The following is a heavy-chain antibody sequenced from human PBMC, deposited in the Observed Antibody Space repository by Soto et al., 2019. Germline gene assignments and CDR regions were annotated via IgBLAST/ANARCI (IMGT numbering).Heavy chain of an antibody. D-gene: IGHD3-16*02. J-gene: IGHJ2*01. CDR2: IYYIGTS. CDR3: ARVLRDVLSDRYYWYFDL. Sequence: SETLSLTCTVSGASISSGGYYWGWIRQHPGKGLEWIDFIYYIGTSYYNPSLESRITLSVDTSKNHFSLNLTSVTAADTAVYYCARVLRDVLSDRYYWYFDLWGRGTLVTVSS. V-gene: IGHV4-31*03. CDR1: GASISSGGYY.